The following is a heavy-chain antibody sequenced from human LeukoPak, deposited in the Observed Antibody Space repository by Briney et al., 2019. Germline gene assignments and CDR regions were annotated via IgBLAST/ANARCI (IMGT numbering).Heavy chain of an antibody. CDR1: GGSISSYY. CDR2: IYTSGST. D-gene: IGHD3-9*01. Sequence: SETLSLTCTVSGGSISSYYWSWIRQPAGKGLEWIGRIYTSGSTNYNPSLKSRVTMSADTSKNQFSLKLSSVTAADTAVYYCARDAGGALVEPYYYYGMDVWGQGTTVTVSS. J-gene: IGHJ6*02. V-gene: IGHV4-4*07. CDR3: ARDAGGALVEPYYYYGMDV.